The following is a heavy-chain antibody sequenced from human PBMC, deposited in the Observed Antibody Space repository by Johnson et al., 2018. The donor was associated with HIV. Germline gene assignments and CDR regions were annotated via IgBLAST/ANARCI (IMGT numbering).Heavy chain of an antibody. Sequence: VQLVESGGGLVQPGGSLRLSCAAFGFTVSNNYMSWVRQAPGKGLEWVSVMYSGGRTYYADSVKGRFTIFRDNSKNTLYLQMNSLRAEDTAVYYCARVPYSSGWYSAFDIWGQGTMVTVSS. CDR1: GFTVSNNY. CDR2: MYSGGRT. V-gene: IGHV3-66*01. CDR3: ARVPYSSGWYSAFDI. J-gene: IGHJ3*02. D-gene: IGHD6-19*01.